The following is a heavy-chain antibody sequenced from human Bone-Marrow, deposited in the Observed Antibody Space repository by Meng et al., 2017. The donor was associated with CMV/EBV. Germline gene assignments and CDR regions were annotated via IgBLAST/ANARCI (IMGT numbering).Heavy chain of an antibody. CDR2: IYSGGST. V-gene: IGHV3-NL1*01. J-gene: IGHJ6*02. CDR1: GFTFSSYA. Sequence: GESLKISCAASGFTFSSYAIHWVRQAPGKGLEWVSVIYSGGSTYYADSVKGRFTISRDNSKNTLYLQMNSLRAEDTAVYYCARDLSHYYYGMDGWGQGTTVTVSS. CDR3: ARDLSHYYYGMDG. D-gene: IGHD3-3*02.